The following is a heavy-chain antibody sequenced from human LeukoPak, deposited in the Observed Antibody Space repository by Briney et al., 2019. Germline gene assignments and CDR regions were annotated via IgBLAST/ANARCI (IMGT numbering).Heavy chain of an antibody. D-gene: IGHD1-7*01. CDR2: IIPILGIA. CDR1: GGTFSSYT. V-gene: IGHV1-69*02. CDR3: ARGTRGELHSDY. Sequence: SVKVSCKASGGTFSSYTISWVRQAPGRGLEWMGRIIPILGIANYAQKFQGRVTITADKSTSTAYMELSSLRSEDTAVYYCARGTRGELHSDYWGQGTLVTVSS. J-gene: IGHJ4*02.